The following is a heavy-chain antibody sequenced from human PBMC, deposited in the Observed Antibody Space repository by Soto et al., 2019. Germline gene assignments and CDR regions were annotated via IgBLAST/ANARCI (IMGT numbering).Heavy chain of an antibody. V-gene: IGHV3-11*01. CDR3: ARKRYGDSTFDY. CDR2: ISSSGSSM. J-gene: IGHJ4*02. D-gene: IGHD4-17*01. CDR1: GFTFSDYY. Sequence: QVQVLESGGGLVKPGGSLRISCAASGFTFSDYYMTWIRQAPGKGPEWVSHISSSGSSMSYADSVRGRFTISRDNAKKSLYLQMNSLRAEDTAVYFCARKRYGDSTFDYWGQGTRVTVSS.